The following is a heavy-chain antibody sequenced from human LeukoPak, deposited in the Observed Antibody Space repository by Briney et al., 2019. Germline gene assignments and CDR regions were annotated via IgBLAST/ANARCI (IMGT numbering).Heavy chain of an antibody. D-gene: IGHD6-19*01. CDR1: GFTFSSYG. Sequence: HPGGSLRLSCAASGFTFSSYGMHWVRQAPGKGLEWVAVISYDGSNKYYADSVKGRFTISRDNSKNTLCLQMNSLRAEDTAVYYCAKGGGWLPDYWGQGTLVTASS. CDR2: ISYDGSNK. V-gene: IGHV3-30*18. J-gene: IGHJ4*02. CDR3: AKGGGWLPDY.